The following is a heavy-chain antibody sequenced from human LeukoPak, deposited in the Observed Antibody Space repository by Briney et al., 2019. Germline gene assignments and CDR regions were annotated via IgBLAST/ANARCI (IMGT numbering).Heavy chain of an antibody. V-gene: IGHV3-30*04. CDR2: ILYDGSNK. Sequence: GGSLRLSCAASGFTFSTFAMHWVRQAPGKGLEWVALILYDGSNKYCADSVKGRFTISRDKSKNTLYVQMNSLRAEDTAVYYCAKDRGWLQLGALEIWGQGTMVTASS. J-gene: IGHJ3*02. D-gene: IGHD5-24*01. CDR1: GFTFSTFA. CDR3: AKDRGWLQLGALEI.